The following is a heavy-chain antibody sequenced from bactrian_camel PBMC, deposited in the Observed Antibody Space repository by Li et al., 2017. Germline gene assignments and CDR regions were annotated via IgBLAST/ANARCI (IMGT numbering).Heavy chain of an antibody. CDR2: IYGDGSNT. D-gene: IGHD2*01. CDR3: AITTYPLRLSGYNY. V-gene: IGHV3S6*01. J-gene: IGHJ4*01. Sequence: HVQLVESGGGLVQPGRSLRLSCVTSGFTFSTSWMYWVRQTPEKGLEWLSGIYGDGSNTNYIDSVKGRFTVSRDNAKNAVYLQMNSPQSEDTALYYCAITTYPLRLSGYNYWGQGTQVTVS. CDR1: GFTFSTSW.